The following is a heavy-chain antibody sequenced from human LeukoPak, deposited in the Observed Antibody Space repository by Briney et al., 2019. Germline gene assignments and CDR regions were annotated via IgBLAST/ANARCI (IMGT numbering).Heavy chain of an antibody. J-gene: IGHJ4*02. CDR2: INHSGST. CDR3: ARHQSGYYNY. CDR1: GGSFSGYY. V-gene: IGHV4-34*01. D-gene: IGHD3-22*01. Sequence: SETLSLTCAVYGGSFSGYYWSWIRQPPGKGLEWIGEINHSGSTNYKPSLKSRVTISVDTSKNQFSLKLSSVTAADTAVYYCARHQSGYYNYWGQGTLVTVSS.